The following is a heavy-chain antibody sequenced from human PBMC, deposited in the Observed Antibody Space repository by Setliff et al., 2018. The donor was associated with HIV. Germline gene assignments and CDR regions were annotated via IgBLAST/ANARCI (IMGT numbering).Heavy chain of an antibody. J-gene: IGHJ5*02. V-gene: IGHV1-46*01. Sequence: ASVKVSCKASGYTFTGYYMHWVRQAPGQGLEWMGMINPSGGSTSNAEKFQGRLTMTRDSSTSTVYMELSSLRSEDTAVYYCARDRETGNNYGTDLWGQGTLVTVSS. CDR3: ARDRETGNNYGTDL. CDR1: GYTFTGYY. D-gene: IGHD5-18*01. CDR2: INPSGGST.